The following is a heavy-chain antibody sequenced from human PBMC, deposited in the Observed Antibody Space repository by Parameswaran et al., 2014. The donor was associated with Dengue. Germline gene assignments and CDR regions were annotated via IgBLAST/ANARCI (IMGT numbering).Heavy chain of an antibody. D-gene: IGHD5-12*01. CDR3: TKARGYSGPTSSLPYYYYGIDV. CDR1: GFTFDDYA. J-gene: IGHJ6*02. V-gene: IGHV3-9*01. Sequence: GGSLRLSCAASGFTFDDYAMHWVRQAPGKGLEWVSGISWNSVKIGYADSVKGRFTISRDNAKKSLYLQMSSLRAEDTALYYCTKARGYSGPTSSLPYYYYGIDVWGQGTTVTVSS. CDR2: ISWNSVKI.